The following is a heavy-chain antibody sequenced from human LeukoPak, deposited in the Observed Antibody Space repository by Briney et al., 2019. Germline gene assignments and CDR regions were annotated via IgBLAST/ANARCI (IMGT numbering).Heavy chain of an antibody. CDR3: AKAPGYGSGSYYYYGMDV. Sequence: PGGSLRLSCVASGLTFSNYAMTWVRQAPGMGLEWVSAISGSGGSTYYADSVKGRFTISRDNSKNTLYLQMNSLRAEDTAVYYCAKAPGYGSGSYYYYGMDVWGQGTTVTVSS. CDR2: ISGSGGST. D-gene: IGHD3-10*01. CDR1: GLTFSNYA. V-gene: IGHV3-23*01. J-gene: IGHJ6*02.